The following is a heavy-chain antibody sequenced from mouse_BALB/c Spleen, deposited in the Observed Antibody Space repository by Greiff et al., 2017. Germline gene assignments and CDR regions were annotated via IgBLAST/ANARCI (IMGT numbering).Heavy chain of an antibody. D-gene: IGHD1-1*01. Sequence: VQLKQSGPELVKPGASVKMSCKASGYTFTSYVMHWVKQKPGQGLEWIGYINPYNDGTKYNEKFKGKATLTSDKSSSTAYMELSSLTSEDSAVYYCARNYGSSYPYAMDYWGQGTSVTVSS. J-gene: IGHJ4*01. CDR1: GYTFTSYV. CDR3: ARNYGSSYPYAMDY. V-gene: IGHV1-14*01. CDR2: INPYNDGT.